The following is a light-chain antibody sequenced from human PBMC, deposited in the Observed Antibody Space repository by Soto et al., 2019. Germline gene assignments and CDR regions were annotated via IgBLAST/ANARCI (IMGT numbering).Light chain of an antibody. J-gene: IGKJ1*01. CDR1: QSINNY. CDR3: QQYSNYFPWT. V-gene: IGKV1-5*01. Sequence: QSPSTLSASVGDKVTITCRASQSINNYLAWYQQKPGEAPKLLVFDASNLDGGVPSRFSGSGSATEFTLTINNLQPDDFATYYCQQYSNYFPWTFGQGTKVDIK. CDR2: DAS.